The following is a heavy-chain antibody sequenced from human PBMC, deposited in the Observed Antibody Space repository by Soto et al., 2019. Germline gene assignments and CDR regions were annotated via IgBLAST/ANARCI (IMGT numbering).Heavy chain of an antibody. CDR3: AISGRYQGNFDY. J-gene: IGHJ4*02. CDR2: IYYSGST. Sequence: SETLSLTCTVSGGSISSGDYYWSWIRQPPGKGLEWIGYIYYSGSTYYNPSLKSRVTISVDTSKHQFSLKLSSVTAADTAVYYCAISGRYQGNFDYWGQGTLVTVSS. CDR1: GGSISSGDYY. V-gene: IGHV4-30-4*01. D-gene: IGHD1-20*01.